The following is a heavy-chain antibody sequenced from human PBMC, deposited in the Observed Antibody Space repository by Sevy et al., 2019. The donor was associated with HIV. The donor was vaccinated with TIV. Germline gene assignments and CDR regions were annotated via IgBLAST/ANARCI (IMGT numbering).Heavy chain of an antibody. CDR2: ISSSGRTI. J-gene: IGHJ3*02. D-gene: IGHD1-26*01. CDR3: ARGGESYSDAFDI. V-gene: IGHV3-48*03. Sequence: GGSLRLSCAASGFTFSNYEMNWVRQVPGKGLEWVSYISSSGRTIYYADSVKGRFTISRDNAKDSLYLQMNSLKAEDMTIYYCARGGESYSDAFDIWGQGTMVTVSS. CDR1: GFTFSNYE.